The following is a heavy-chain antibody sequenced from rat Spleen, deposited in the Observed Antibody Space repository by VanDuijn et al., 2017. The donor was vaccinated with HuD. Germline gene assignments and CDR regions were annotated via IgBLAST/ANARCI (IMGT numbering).Heavy chain of an antibody. V-gene: IGHV3-1*01. CDR1: GYSITSNY. CDR3: ARYTATISFDY. J-gene: IGHJ2*01. CDR2: ISYSGSS. D-gene: IGHD1-10*01. Sequence: EVQLQESGPGLVKPSQSLSLTCSVTGYSITSNYWGWIRKFPGRKMEWIWHISYSGSSSYSPSPKGRISITRDTSKNQFFLHLNSVTTEDTATYFCARYTATISFDYWGRGVMVTVSS.